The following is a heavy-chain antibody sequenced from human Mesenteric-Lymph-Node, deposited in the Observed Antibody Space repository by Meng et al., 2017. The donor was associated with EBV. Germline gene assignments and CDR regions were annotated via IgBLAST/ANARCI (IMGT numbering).Heavy chain of an antibody. CDR2: ISGHYGNK. Sequence: QVKVVGSGTEVKKHGSSIKVSFKASGYNFYTYGLSWVRQAPGQGLEWIGWISGHYGNKNYAQKFQGRVTVTTDRATSTAYMELWRLRYDDTAVYYCARDGGAGGAKGYWGQGTLVTVSS. CDR3: ARDGGAGGAKGY. J-gene: IGHJ4*02. CDR1: GYNFYTYG. D-gene: IGHD3-16*01. V-gene: IGHV1-18*01.